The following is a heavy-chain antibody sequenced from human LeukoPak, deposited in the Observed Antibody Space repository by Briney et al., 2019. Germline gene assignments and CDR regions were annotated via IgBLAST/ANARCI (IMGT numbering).Heavy chain of an antibody. CDR3: ARDGRIWYYYDSSGYYHGAFDI. J-gene: IGHJ3*02. CDR1: GFTFSSYS. Sequence: GGSLRLSCAASGFTFSSYSMNWVRQAPGKGLEWVSSISSSSRYIYYADSVKGRFTISRDNAKNSLYLQMNSLRAEDTAVYYCARDGRIWYYYDSSGYYHGAFDIWGQGTMVTVSS. CDR2: ISSSSRYI. V-gene: IGHV3-21*01. D-gene: IGHD3-22*01.